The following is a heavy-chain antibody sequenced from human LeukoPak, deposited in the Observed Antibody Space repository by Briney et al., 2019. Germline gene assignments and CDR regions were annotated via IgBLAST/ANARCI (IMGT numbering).Heavy chain of an antibody. D-gene: IGHD3-10*01. CDR3: ARTKSYYYGSGSYEQGMDV. V-gene: IGHV4-59*01. Sequence: SETLSLTCTVSGGSISSYYWSWIRQPPGKGLEWIGYIYYSGSTNYNPSLKSRVTISVDTSKNQFSLKLSSVTAADTAKYYCARTKSYYYGSGSYEQGMDVWGQGTTVTVSS. CDR1: GGSISSYY. CDR2: IYYSGST. J-gene: IGHJ6*02.